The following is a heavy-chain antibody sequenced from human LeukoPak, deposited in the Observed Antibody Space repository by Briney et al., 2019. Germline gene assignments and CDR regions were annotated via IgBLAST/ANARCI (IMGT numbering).Heavy chain of an antibody. CDR1: GFTVSSNY. V-gene: IGHV3-53*01. Sequence: GGSLRLSCAASGFTVSSNYMSWVRQAPGKGLEWVSVIYSGGSTYHADSVKGQFTISRDNSKNTLYLQMNSLRAEDTAVYYCARGDSSSSMNRFDPWGQGTLVTVSS. J-gene: IGHJ5*02. CDR3: ARGDSSSSMNRFDP. CDR2: IYSGGST. D-gene: IGHD6-13*01.